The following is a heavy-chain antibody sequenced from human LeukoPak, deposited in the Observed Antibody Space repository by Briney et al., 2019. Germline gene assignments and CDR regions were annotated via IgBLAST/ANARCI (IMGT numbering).Heavy chain of an antibody. Sequence: ASVKVSCKASGYTFTSYAMNWVRQAPGQGLEWMGWINTNTGNPTYAQGFTGRFVFSLDTSVSTAYLQISSLKAEDTAVYYCARDAAYYDILTGFGVRPLSDPFDIWGQGTMVTVSS. J-gene: IGHJ3*02. D-gene: IGHD3-9*01. V-gene: IGHV7-4-1*02. CDR2: INTNTGNP. CDR1: GYTFTSYA. CDR3: ARDAAYYDILTGFGVRPLSDPFDI.